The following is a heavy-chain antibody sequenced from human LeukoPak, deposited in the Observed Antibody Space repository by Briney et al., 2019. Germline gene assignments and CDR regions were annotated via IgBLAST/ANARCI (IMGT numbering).Heavy chain of an antibody. J-gene: IGHJ6*03. CDR2: IKSKTEGGTT. CDR1: GFTFSNAW. Sequence: GGSLRLSCADSGFTFSNAWMSWVRQAPGKGVEWVGRIKSKTEGGTTDYAAPVKGRFTISRDDSKNTLYLQMNSLKAEDTAVYYCTTGAPIEAHTYYYYYYMDVWGKGTTVTVSS. CDR3: TTGAPIEAHTYYYYYYMDV. D-gene: IGHD6-6*01. V-gene: IGHV3-15*01.